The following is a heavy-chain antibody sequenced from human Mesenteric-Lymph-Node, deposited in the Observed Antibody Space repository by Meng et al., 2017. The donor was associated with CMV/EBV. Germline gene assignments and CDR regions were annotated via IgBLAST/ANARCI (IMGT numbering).Heavy chain of an antibody. CDR1: TSYW. CDR2: IYPSDSDT. V-gene: IGHV5-51*01. Sequence: TSYWIGWVRQMHEKGLEWMGIIYPSDSDTRYSQSFQGQVTISADKSISTAYLQWSSLKASDTAMYYCARLLHCSSTSCLYYFDYWGQGTLVTVSS. CDR3: ARLLHCSSTSCLYYFDY. D-gene: IGHD2-2*01. J-gene: IGHJ4*02.